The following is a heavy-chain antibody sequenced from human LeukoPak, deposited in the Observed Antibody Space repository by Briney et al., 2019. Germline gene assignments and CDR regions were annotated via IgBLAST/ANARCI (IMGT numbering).Heavy chain of an antibody. Sequence: GRSLRLSCAASGFTFSSYSMNWVRQAPGKGLEWVSYISSSSTIYYADSVKGRFTISRDNAKSSLYLQMNSLRAEDTAVYYCAGVRWSRWGQGTLVTVSS. J-gene: IGHJ4*02. D-gene: IGHD4-23*01. CDR1: GFTFSSYS. CDR2: ISSSSTI. V-gene: IGHV3-48*01. CDR3: AGVRWSR.